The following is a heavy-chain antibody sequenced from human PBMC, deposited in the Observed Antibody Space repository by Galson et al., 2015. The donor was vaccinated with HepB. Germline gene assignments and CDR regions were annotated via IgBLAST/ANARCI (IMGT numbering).Heavy chain of an antibody. CDR2: ISSSSDNF. V-gene: IGHV3-48*02. CDR3: EREKRTETSNYIDF. CDR1: GFTFNNSA. D-gene: IGHD1/OR15-1a*01. J-gene: IGHJ4*02. Sequence: SLRLSCAASGFTFNNSAMHWVRQAPGKGPEWLSYISSSSDNFDSAYSVKRRFTFSRDDDKNSLTVQMYSLRDEDTAMYFCEREKRTETSNYIDFWGQGTLVTVSS.